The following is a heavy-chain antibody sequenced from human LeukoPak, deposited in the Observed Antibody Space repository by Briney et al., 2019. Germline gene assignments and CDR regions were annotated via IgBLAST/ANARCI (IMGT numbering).Heavy chain of an antibody. Sequence: GGSLRLSCAASGFTFSSYSMNWVRQAPGKGLEGGSYISISSSTIYYADSVKGRVTISRDNAKNSLYLQMNSLRAEDTAVYSCARGADGVSSNSRGWFDPWGQGTLVTVSS. J-gene: IGHJ5*02. CDR3: ARGADGVSSNSRGWFDP. V-gene: IGHV3-48*01. CDR2: ISISSSTI. CDR1: GFTFSSYS. D-gene: IGHD2-15*01.